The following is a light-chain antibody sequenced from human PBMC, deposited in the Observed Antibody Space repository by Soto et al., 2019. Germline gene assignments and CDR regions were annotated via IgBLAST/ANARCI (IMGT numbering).Light chain of an antibody. CDR2: DVN. J-gene: IGLJ1*01. CDR3: SSYTSSSTRV. Sequence: QSALTQPASVSGSPGQSITISCTGTSSDVGGYNYVSWYQQHPGKAPKLMIYDVNNRPSGVSNRFSGSKSGNTASLTISGLQAENEADYYCSSYTSSSTRVFGTGTKLTLL. V-gene: IGLV2-14*01. CDR1: SSDVGGYNY.